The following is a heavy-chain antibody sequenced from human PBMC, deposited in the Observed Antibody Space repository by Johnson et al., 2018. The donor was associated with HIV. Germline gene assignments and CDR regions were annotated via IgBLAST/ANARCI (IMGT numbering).Heavy chain of an antibody. CDR3: ARDALLRFLEWFI. V-gene: IGHV3-23*04. CDR1: GFTFSSYA. J-gene: IGHJ3*02. CDR2: ISGSGGST. Sequence: MLLVESGGGLVQPGGSLRLSCAASGFTFSSYAMSWVRQAPGKGLEWVSAISGSGGSTYYADSVKGRFTISRDNSKNTLYLQMNSLRVEDTAVYYCARDALLRFLEWFIWGQGTMVTVSS. D-gene: IGHD3-3*01.